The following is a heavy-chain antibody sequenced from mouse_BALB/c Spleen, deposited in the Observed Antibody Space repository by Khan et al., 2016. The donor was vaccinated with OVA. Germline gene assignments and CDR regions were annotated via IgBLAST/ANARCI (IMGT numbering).Heavy chain of an antibody. CDR3: ARQPYYHYNIMDY. J-gene: IGHJ4*01. CDR1: GFSLTNYG. V-gene: IGHV2-6-1*01. Sequence: VQLQESGPGLVAPSQSLSITCTISGFSLTNYGIHWVRQPPGKGLEWLVVIWSDGSTNYNSALKSRLTISKDNSKSQVFLKMNSLQTDDTAMYFCARQPYYHYNIMDYWGQGTSGTVSS. D-gene: IGHD2-10*01. CDR2: IWSDGST.